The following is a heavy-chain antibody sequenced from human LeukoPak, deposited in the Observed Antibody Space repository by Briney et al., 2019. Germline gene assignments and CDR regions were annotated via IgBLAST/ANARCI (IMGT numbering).Heavy chain of an antibody. D-gene: IGHD6-19*01. J-gene: IGHJ4*02. V-gene: IGHV3-64*01. Sequence: GGSLRLSCAASGFTFSNYAMHWVRQAPGKGLEYVSGISSNGGSTYYANSVKGRFIISRDNSKNTLYLQMGSLRAEHMAVYYCARDGKVASGWYYFDYWGQGTLVTVSS. CDR2: ISSNGGST. CDR1: GFTFSNYA. CDR3: ARDGKVASGWYYFDY.